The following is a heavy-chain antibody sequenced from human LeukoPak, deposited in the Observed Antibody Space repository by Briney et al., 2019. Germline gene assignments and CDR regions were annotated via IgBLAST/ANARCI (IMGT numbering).Heavy chain of an antibody. CDR1: GFSFSSYW. CDR2: IKQDGSEK. D-gene: IGHD3-22*01. CDR3: ARGPRGDSSGYYYFYFDY. J-gene: IGHJ4*02. V-gene: IGHV3-7*04. Sequence: GGSLRLSSAASGFSFSSYWMSWVRQAPGKGLEWVANIKQDGSEKYYVDSVKGRFTISRDNDKNSLYLQMNSLRAEDTAVYYCARGPRGDSSGYYYFYFDYWGQGTLVTVSS.